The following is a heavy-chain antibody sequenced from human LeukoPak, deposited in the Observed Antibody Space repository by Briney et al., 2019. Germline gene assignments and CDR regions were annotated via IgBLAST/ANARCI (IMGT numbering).Heavy chain of an antibody. CDR1: GYSISSAYY. CDR3: AKQNEVSNAFDI. V-gene: IGHV4-38-2*02. D-gene: IGHD1-1*01. CDR2: IYHSGST. J-gene: IGHJ3*02. Sequence: SETLSLTCSVSGYSISSAYYWGWIRQPPGKGLEWIGSIYHSGSTYYNPSLKSRVTISVDTSKNQFSLKLSSVTAADTAVYYCAKQNEVSNAFDIWGQGTMVTVSS.